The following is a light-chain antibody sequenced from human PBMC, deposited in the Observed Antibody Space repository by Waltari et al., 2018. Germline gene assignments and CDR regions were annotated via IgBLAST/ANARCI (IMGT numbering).Light chain of an antibody. V-gene: IGLV2-14*03. CDR2: DVN. CDR3: NSYTGSSTSVL. Sequence: QSDLTQPASVSGSPGQSNTTSCTGTSGDVGGYNSVAWYQHHPGKAPKLIIYDVNRRPSGVSNRFSGSKSGNTASLTISGLQADDEADYYCNSYTGSSTSVLFGGGTKLTVL. J-gene: IGLJ3*02. CDR1: SGDVGGYNS.